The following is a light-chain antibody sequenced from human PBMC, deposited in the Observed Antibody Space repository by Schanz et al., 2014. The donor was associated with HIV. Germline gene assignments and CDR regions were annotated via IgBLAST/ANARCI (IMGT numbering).Light chain of an antibody. CDR1: SSNIGTGYD. Sequence: QSVLTQPPSVSGAPGQRVTISCTGNSSNIGTGYDIHWYQQLPGTAPKLLIYDNNNRPSGVPDRFSGSKSGTSASLAISGLRSEDEADYYCAAWDDSLSGQGVFGGGTKLTVL. CDR3: AAWDDSLSGQGV. CDR2: DNN. V-gene: IGLV1-40*01. J-gene: IGLJ2*01.